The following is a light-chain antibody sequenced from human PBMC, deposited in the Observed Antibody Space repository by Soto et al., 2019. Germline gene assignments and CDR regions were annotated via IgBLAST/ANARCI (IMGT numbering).Light chain of an antibody. J-gene: IGKJ4*01. CDR1: QGISSY. V-gene: IGKV1-8*01. CDR2: AAS. Sequence: AIRMTQSPSSLSASTGDRVTITCRASQGISSYLAWYQQKPGKAPKLLIYAASTLQSGVPSRFSGSGSGTDFTLTISCLQSEDFATYYCQQYYSYPPTFGGGTKEEIK. CDR3: QQYYSYPPT.